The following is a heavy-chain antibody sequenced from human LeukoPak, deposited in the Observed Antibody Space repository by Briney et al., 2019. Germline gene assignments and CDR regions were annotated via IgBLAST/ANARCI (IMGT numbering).Heavy chain of an antibody. V-gene: IGHV1-2*02. CDR1: GYTFTGYY. CDR3: ARYSSSWHAFDI. D-gene: IGHD6-13*01. Sequence: ASVKVSCKASGYTFTGYYMHWVRQAPGQGLEWMGWINPNSGGTNYAQKFQGRVTMTRDTSISTAYMELSRLRSDDTAVYYCARYSSSWHAFDIWGQGTMVTVSS. CDR2: INPNSGGT. J-gene: IGHJ3*02.